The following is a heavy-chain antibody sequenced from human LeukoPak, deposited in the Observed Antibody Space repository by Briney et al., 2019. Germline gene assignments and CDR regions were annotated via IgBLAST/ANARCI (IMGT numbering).Heavy chain of an antibody. Sequence: GGSLRLSCVASGFTFSSSAMTWVRQAPEKGLEWVSSLTSSGGSTYYADSVKGRFTISRDNSKNTLYLQMNSLRAEDTAVYYCAKAIGSSVTVADCWGQGTLVTVSS. D-gene: IGHD2-21*02. CDR3: AKAIGSSVTVADC. V-gene: IGHV3-23*01. J-gene: IGHJ4*02. CDR2: LTSSGGST. CDR1: GFTFSSSA.